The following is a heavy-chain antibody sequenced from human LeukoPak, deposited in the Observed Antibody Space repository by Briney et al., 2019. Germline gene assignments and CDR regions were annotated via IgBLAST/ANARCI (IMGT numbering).Heavy chain of an antibody. CDR1: GYTFTGYY. Sequence: ASVKVSCKASGYTFTGYYMHWVRQAPGQGLEWMGWINPNSGGTNYAQKFQGRVTMTRDTSISTAYMELRSLRSDDTAVYYCARSNFGGYYDSSGYPRIDWYFDLWGRGTLVTVSS. CDR3: ARSNFGGYYDSSGYPRIDWYFDL. CDR2: INPNSGGT. D-gene: IGHD3-22*01. V-gene: IGHV1-2*02. J-gene: IGHJ2*01.